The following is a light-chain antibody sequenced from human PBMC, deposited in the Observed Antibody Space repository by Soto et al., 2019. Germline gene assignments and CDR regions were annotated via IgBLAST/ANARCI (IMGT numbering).Light chain of an antibody. CDR1: SSDVGGYNY. J-gene: IGLJ2*01. V-gene: IGLV2-14*01. CDR2: EVN. Sequence: QSALTQPASVSGSPGQSITISCTGTSSDVGGYNYVSWYQQQPGKAPKLMIYEVNNRPSGVSNRFSGSKSGNTASLTISGHQAEDEADYYCSSYTSSSTLVVFGGGTKLTVL. CDR3: SSYTSSSTLVV.